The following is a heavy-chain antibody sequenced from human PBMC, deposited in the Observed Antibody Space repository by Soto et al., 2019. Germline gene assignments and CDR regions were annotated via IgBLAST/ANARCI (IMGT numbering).Heavy chain of an antibody. CDR3: ARMDGDYNYYGLDV. D-gene: IGHD4-17*01. Sequence: SGPTLVNPTETLTLTCSVSGFSLTNGRMGVSWIRQPLGKALEWLAHFFSDAERSYSTSMQSRLNMYKDSSGSQVVLTMTNMAPADTATYFCARMDGDYNYYGLDVWGHGIAVTVSS. CDR2: FFSDAER. J-gene: IGHJ6*02. CDR1: GFSLTNGRMG. V-gene: IGHV2-26*01.